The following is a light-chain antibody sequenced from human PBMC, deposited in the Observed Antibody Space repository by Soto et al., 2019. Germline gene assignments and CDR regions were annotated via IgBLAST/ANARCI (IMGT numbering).Light chain of an antibody. CDR3: QQYGSSPKT. J-gene: IGKJ1*01. CDR2: GAS. CDR1: QSVSNSY. V-gene: IGKV3-20*01. Sequence: EIVLTQSPGTLSLSPGERATLSCRASQSVSNSYLAWYQQKPGQAPRLLIYGASTRATVIPDRFSGSGSGTDFTLTISRLEPEDFAVYYCQQYGSSPKTFGQGTKVYIK.